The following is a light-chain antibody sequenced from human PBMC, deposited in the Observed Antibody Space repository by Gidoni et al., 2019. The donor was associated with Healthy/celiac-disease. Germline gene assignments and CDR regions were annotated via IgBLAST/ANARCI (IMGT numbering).Light chain of an antibody. Sequence: CRASQSVSSSYLAWYQQKPGQAPRLLIYGASSRATGIPDRFSGSGSGTDFTLTISRLEPEDFAVYYCQQYGSSPSFGGGTKVEIK. CDR1: QSVSSSY. CDR2: GAS. CDR3: QQYGSSPS. V-gene: IGKV3-20*01. J-gene: IGKJ4*01.